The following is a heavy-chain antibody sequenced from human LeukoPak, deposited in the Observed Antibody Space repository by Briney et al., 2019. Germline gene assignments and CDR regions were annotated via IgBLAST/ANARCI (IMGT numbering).Heavy chain of an antibody. CDR1: GGSISSSSYY. Sequence: TTSETLSLTCTVSGGSISSSSYYWGWIRQPPGKGLEWIGSIYYSGSTYYNPSLKSRVTISVDTSKNQFSLKLSSVTAADTAVYYCARDGYLMGDDIVATNYYYGMDVWGQGTTVTVSS. CDR2: IYYSGST. D-gene: IGHD5-12*01. V-gene: IGHV4-39*07. CDR3: ARDGYLMGDDIVATNYYYGMDV. J-gene: IGHJ6*02.